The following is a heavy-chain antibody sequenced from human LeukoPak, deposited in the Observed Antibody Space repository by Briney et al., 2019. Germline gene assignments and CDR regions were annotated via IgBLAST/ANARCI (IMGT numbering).Heavy chain of an antibody. CDR2: IIPIFGTA. CDR1: GGTFSSYA. CDR3: ARSDYNDYRGLGF. Sequence: SVKVSCKASGGTFSSYAISWVRQAPGQGLEWMGGIIPIFGTANYAQKFQGRVTMTRDTSTSTVYMELSSLTSDDTAVYFCARSDYNDYRGLGFWGQGTLVTVSS. D-gene: IGHD4-11*01. J-gene: IGHJ4*02. V-gene: IGHV1-69*05.